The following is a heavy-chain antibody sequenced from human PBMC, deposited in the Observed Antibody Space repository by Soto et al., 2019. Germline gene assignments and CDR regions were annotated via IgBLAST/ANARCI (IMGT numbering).Heavy chain of an antibody. CDR3: ARDRVDILTGYYLFDY. Sequence: VKVSCKASGYTFTSYGISWVRQAPGQGLEWMGWISAYNGNTNYAQKLQGRVTMTTDTSTSTAYMELRSLRSDDTAVYYCARDRVDILTGYYLFDYWGQGTLVTVS. J-gene: IGHJ4*02. D-gene: IGHD3-9*01. CDR2: ISAYNGNT. CDR1: GYTFTSYG. V-gene: IGHV1-18*01.